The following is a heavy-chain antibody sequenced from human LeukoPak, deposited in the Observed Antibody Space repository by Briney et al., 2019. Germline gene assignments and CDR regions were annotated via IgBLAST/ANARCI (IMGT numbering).Heavy chain of an antibody. V-gene: IGHV3-7*01. CDR2: IKQDGSEK. CDR3: ARDPTNYDSSGYLDY. D-gene: IGHD3-22*01. Sequence: PGGSLRLSCAASGFTFSSYWMSWVRQAPGKGLEWVANIKQDGSEKYYVDSVKGRFTISRDNAKNSLYLQMNSLRAEDTAVYYCARDPTNYDSSGYLDYWGQGTLVTVSS. CDR1: GFTFSSYW. J-gene: IGHJ4*02.